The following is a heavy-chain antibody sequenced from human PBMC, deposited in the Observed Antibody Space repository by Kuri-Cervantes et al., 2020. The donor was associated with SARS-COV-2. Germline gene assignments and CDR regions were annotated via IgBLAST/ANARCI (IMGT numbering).Heavy chain of an antibody. CDR2: XNPNSGIA. Sequence: ASVKVXXKASGYXXTSYDINWXRQXXGQGLXWMXXXNPNSGIAXXXQKFXXXVTLTXDTSIXTAYMXXSXXXSEXTAXYYCAFVXPSSTHYDYWGQGTLVTVSS. V-gene: IGHV1-8*01. CDR1: GYXXTSYD. CDR3: AFVXPSSTHYDY. D-gene: IGHD6-6*01. J-gene: IGHJ4*02.